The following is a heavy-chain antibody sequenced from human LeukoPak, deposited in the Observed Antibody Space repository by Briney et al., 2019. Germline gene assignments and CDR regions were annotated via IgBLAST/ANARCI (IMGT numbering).Heavy chain of an antibody. Sequence: PGKSLRLSCAASGFSFSNYAMHWVRQAPGKGLEWVAIIWNDATNEYYADSVKGRFTISRDNSKNTLYLEMNSLRAEDTAVYYCARDVLLMMFATDYYYYGMDVWGQGTTVTVSS. V-gene: IGHV3-33*01. J-gene: IGHJ6*02. CDR1: GFSFSNYA. CDR2: IWNDATNE. D-gene: IGHD2-8*01. CDR3: ARDVLLMMFATDYYYYGMDV.